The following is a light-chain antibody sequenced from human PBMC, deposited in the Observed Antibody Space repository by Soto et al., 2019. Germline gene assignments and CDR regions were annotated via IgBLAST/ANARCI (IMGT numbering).Light chain of an antibody. CDR1: QSISSW. Sequence: DIQMTQSPSTLSASVGDRVTITCRASQSISSWLAWYQQKPGKAPKLLIYDASSLESGVPSRFSGSGSGTELTLTISSLQTADFETYYCQQYNRYCTFGQGTKVDIK. CDR3: QQYNRYCT. J-gene: IGKJ2*02. CDR2: DAS. V-gene: IGKV1-5*01.